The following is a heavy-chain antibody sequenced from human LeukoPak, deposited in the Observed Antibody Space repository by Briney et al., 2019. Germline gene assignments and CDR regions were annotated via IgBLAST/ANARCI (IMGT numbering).Heavy chain of an antibody. J-gene: IGHJ4*02. V-gene: IGHV4-59*11. Sequence: SETLSLTCNVSGGSITSHSWNWIRQSPGKGLEWIGYVYYTGSSNYHPSLRGRVNMSVAVSRSQVSLTLRSVSDADTAVYYCAGSSKWYFFEFWGQGTRVTVSS. CDR3: AGSSKWYFFEF. CDR2: VYYTGSS. D-gene: IGHD2-2*01. CDR1: GGSITSHS.